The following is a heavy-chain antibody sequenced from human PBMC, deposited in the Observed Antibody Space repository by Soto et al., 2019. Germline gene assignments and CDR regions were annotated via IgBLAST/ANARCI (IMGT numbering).Heavy chain of an antibody. D-gene: IGHD3-10*01. J-gene: IGHJ6*02. CDR1: GFTFDDYA. CDR2: ISWNSGSI. Sequence: EVQLVESGGGLVQPGRSLRLSCAASGFTFDDYAMHWVRQAPGKGLEWVSGISWNSGSIGYADSVKGRFTMSRDNAKNSLYLQMNSLRAEDTALYYCAKDAITMVRGVISYYGMAVWGQGTTVTVSS. CDR3: AKDAITMVRGVISYYGMAV. V-gene: IGHV3-9*01.